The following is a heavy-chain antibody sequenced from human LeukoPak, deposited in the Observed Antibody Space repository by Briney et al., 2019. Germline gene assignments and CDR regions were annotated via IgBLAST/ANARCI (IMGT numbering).Heavy chain of an antibody. J-gene: IGHJ3*02. Sequence: GASVKVSCKASGYTFTSYGISWVRQAPGQGLEWMGWISAYNGNTNYAQKLQGRVTMTTDTSTSTAYMELRSLRSDDTAVYYCARWAGITIFGVVNRAFDIWGQGTTVTVSS. D-gene: IGHD3-3*01. CDR2: ISAYNGNT. CDR1: GYTFTSYG. CDR3: ARWAGITIFGVVNRAFDI. V-gene: IGHV1-18*01.